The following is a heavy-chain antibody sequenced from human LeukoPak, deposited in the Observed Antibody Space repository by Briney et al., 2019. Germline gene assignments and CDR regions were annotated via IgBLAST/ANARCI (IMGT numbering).Heavy chain of an antibody. V-gene: IGHV4-4*07. D-gene: IGHD6-19*01. CDR1: GGSISSDY. CDR3: ARFASSGWYLDC. Sequence: SETLSLTCTVSGGSISSDYWNWFRQPAGKGLEWIGRIYADGSTNVTPSLKSRLTMSVDTSKNQFSLKLNSVTAADTAVYYCARFASSGWYLDCWGQGTLVTVSS. J-gene: IGHJ4*02. CDR2: IYADGST.